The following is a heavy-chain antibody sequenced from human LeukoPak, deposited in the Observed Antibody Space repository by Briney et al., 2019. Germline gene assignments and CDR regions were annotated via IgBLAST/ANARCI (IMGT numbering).Heavy chain of an antibody. CDR1: GGSFSGYY. J-gene: IGHJ6*03. CDR3: TYYYDSSGYYPSYYYYMDV. V-gene: IGHV4-59*01. CDR2: IYYSGST. D-gene: IGHD3-22*01. Sequence: PSETLSLTCAVYGGSFSGYYWSWIRQPPGKGLEWIGYIYYSGSTNYNPSLKSRVTISVDTSKNQFSLKLSSVTAADTAVYYCTYYYDSSGYYPSYYYYMDVWGKGTTVTVSS.